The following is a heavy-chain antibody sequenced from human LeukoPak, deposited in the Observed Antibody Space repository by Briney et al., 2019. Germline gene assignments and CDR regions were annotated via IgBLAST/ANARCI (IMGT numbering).Heavy chain of an antibody. CDR1: GFTFSSYA. V-gene: IGHV3-30-3*02. D-gene: IGHD6-13*01. J-gene: IGHJ4*02. Sequence: GGSLRLSCAASGFTFSSYAMHWVRQAPGKGLEWVAVITYDGSNKYYADSVKGRFTISRDNSKNTLYLQMNSLRAEDTAVYYCAKPRSIIAAAGYYFDYWGQGTLVTVSS. CDR3: AKPRSIIAAAGYYFDY. CDR2: ITYDGSNK.